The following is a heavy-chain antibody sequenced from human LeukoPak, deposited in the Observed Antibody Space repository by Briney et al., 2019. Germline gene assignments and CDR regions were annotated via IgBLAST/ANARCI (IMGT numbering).Heavy chain of an antibody. CDR1: GFTFSSYG. V-gene: IGHV3-30*18. CDR3: AKDSLADSGSFPSIY. CDR2: ISYDGSNK. J-gene: IGHJ4*02. D-gene: IGHD1-26*01. Sequence: GGSLRLSCAASGFTFSSYGMHWVRQAPGKGLEWVAVISYDGSNKYYADSVKGRFTISRDNSKNTLYLQMNSLRAEDTAMYYCAKDSLADSGSFPSIYWGQGTLVTVSS.